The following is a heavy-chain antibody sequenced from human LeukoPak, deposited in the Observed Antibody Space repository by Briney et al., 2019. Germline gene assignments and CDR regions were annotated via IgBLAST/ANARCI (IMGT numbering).Heavy chain of an antibody. Sequence: NTSETLSLTCTVSGGSISSYYWSWLRQPAGKGLEWIGRIYTSGSTNYNPSLKSRVTMTVDTSKNQFSLKLSSVTAADTAVYYCARGAIVATSWFDPWGQGTLVTVSS. CDR3: ARGAIVATSWFDP. V-gene: IGHV4-4*07. CDR2: IYTSGST. CDR1: GGSISSYY. D-gene: IGHD5-12*01. J-gene: IGHJ5*02.